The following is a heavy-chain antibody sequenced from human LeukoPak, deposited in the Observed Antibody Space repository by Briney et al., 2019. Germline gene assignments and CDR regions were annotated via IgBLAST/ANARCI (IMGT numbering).Heavy chain of an antibody. CDR2: IIPIFGTA. CDR3: ARDSSGYLPPID. J-gene: IGHJ4*02. Sequence: VKVSCKAPGGTFSSYAISWVRQDPGQGLEWMGGIIPIFGTANYAXXFQGRVTITADESTSTAYMELSSLRSEDTAVYYCARDSSGYLPPIDWGQGTLVTVSS. D-gene: IGHD3-22*01. V-gene: IGHV1-69*13. CDR1: GGTFSSYA.